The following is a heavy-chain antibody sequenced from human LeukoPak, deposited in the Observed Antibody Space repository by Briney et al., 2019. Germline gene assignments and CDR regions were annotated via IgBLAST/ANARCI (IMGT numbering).Heavy chain of an antibody. D-gene: IGHD1-14*01. V-gene: IGHV3-49*04. CDR3: TRGNRPYAMDV. J-gene: IGHJ6*02. CDR1: GFTVSSNY. CDR2: IRSKAYGGTT. Sequence: GGSLRLSCAASGFTVSSNYMSWVRQAPGKGLEWVGFIRSKAYGGTTEYAASVKGRFTISRDDSKSIAYLQMNSLKTEDTAVYYCTRGNRPYAMDVWGQGTTVTVSS.